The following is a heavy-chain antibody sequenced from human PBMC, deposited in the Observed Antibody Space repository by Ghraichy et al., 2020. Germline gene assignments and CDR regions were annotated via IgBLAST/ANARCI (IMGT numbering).Heavy chain of an antibody. CDR1: GGSISSGGYS. CDR2: IYHSGST. V-gene: IGHV4-30-2*01. Sequence: TLSLTCAVSGGSISSGGYSWSWIRQPPGKGLEWIGYIYHSGSTYYNPSLKSRVTISVDRSKNQFSLKLSSVTAADTAVYYCASTNYYDSSGYTWGQGTLVTVSS. J-gene: IGHJ5*02. D-gene: IGHD3-22*01. CDR3: ASTNYYDSSGYT.